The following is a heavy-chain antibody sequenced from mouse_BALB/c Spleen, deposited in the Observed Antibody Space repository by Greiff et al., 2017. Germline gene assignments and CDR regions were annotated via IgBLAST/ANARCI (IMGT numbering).Heavy chain of an antibody. D-gene: IGHD1-1*01. J-gene: IGHJ3*01. CDR2: ISSGGSYT. Sequence: EVHLVESGGGLVKPGGSLKLSCAASGFTFSSYAMSWVRQSPEKRLEWVAEISSGGSYTYYPDTVTGRFTISRDNAKNTLYLEMSSLRSEDTAMYYCARDNYRFAYWGQGTLVTVSA. CDR3: ARDNYRFAY. CDR1: GFTFSSYA. V-gene: IGHV5-9-4*01.